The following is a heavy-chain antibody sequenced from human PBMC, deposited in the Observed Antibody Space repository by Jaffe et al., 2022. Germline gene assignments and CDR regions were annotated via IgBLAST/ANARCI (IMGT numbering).Heavy chain of an antibody. Sequence: QITLKESGPTLVKPTQTLTLTCTFSGFSLSTSGVGVGWIRQPPGKALEWLALIYWNDDKRYSPSLKSRLTITKDTSKNQVVLTMTNMDPVDTATYYCARLSYYDFWSGYSEWYFDLWGRGTLVTVSS. CDR2: IYWNDDK. J-gene: IGHJ2*01. CDR3: ARLSYYDFWSGYSEWYFDL. V-gene: IGHV2-5*01. D-gene: IGHD3-3*01. CDR1: GFSLSTSGVG.